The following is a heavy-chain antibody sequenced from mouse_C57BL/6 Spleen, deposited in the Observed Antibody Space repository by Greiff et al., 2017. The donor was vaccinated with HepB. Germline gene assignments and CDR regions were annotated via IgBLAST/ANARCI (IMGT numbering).Heavy chain of an antibody. D-gene: IGHD2-12*01. CDR2: ISSGGSYT. CDR3: ARPERRERGDWYFDV. J-gene: IGHJ1*03. CDR1: GFTFSSYG. V-gene: IGHV5-6*02. Sequence: DVMLVESGGDLVKPGGSLKLSCAASGFTFSSYGMSWVRQTPDKRLEWVATISSGGSYTYYPDSVKGRFTISRDNAKNTLYLQMSSLKSEDTAMYYCARPERRERGDWYFDVWGTGTTVTVSS.